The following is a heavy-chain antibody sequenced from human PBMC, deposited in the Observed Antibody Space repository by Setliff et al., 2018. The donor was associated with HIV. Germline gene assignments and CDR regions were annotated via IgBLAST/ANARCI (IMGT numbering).Heavy chain of an antibody. CDR1: GGSISSYY. J-gene: IGHJ4*02. D-gene: IGHD6-19*01. V-gene: IGHV4-59*12. CDR3: ARDYSGWYYFDC. CDR2: IYYSGVT. Sequence: SETLSLTCTVSGGSISSYYWNWIRQPPGKGLEWIGYIYYSGVTNYNPSLKSRVTMSVDTSKNQFSLKLSSVTAADTAVYYCARDYSGWYYFDCWGQGTLVTVSS.